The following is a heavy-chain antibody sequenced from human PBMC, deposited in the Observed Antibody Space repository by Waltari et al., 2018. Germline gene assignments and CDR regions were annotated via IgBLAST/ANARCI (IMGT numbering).Heavy chain of an antibody. CDR1: GFIFVDFT. Sequence: EVHLVESGGAVVQPGGSMILSCEASGFIFVDFTIDWVRQPPGKGLEWVSLISWDGYLTYYGDSVKVRFTISRDNSKDSLYLQMNSLRSEDTALYYCVKDIGGSDSWGQGTPVTVSS. J-gene: IGHJ4*02. CDR3: VKDIGGSDS. V-gene: IGHV3-43*01. CDR2: ISWDGYLT.